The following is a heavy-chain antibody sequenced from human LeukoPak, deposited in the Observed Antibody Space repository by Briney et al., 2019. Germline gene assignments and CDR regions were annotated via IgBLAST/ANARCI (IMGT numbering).Heavy chain of an antibody. V-gene: IGHV3-48*04. D-gene: IGHD3-9*01. Sequence: GGSLRLSCAASGFTFSSYSMNWVRQAPGKGLEWVSYISSSSSTIYYADSVKGRFTISRDNAKNSLYLQMNSLRAEDTAVYYCARGDDILTGYRLYYYYYGMDVWGQGTTVTVSS. CDR1: GFTFSSYS. CDR3: ARGDDILTGYRLYYYYYGMDV. J-gene: IGHJ6*02. CDR2: ISSSSSTI.